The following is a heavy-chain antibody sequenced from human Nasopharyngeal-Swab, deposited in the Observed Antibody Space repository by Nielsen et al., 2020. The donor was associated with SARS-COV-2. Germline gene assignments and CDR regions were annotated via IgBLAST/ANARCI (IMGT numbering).Heavy chain of an antibody. CDR3: ARCSGGSCRFDY. D-gene: IGHD2-15*01. CDR1: GYTFTSYD. Sequence: ASVKVSCNASGYTFTSYDINWVRQATGQGLEWMGWMNPNSGNTGYAQKFQGRVTMTRNTSISTAYMELSSLRSEDTAVYYCARCSGGSCRFDYWGQGTLVTVSS. J-gene: IGHJ4*02. V-gene: IGHV1-8*01. CDR2: MNPNSGNT.